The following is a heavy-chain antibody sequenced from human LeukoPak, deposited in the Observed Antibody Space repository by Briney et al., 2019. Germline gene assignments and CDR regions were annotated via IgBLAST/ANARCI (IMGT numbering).Heavy chain of an antibody. CDR1: GGSIISSSSY. J-gene: IGHJ4*02. D-gene: IGHD3-22*01. V-gene: IGHV4-39*01. CDR3: ARHYFESSGYYCPPDY. Sequence: PSETLSLTCTVSGGSIISSSSYWAWIRQPPGKGLEWIGSIYYSGGTYYDPSLKSRVTISVDTSKNQFSLKLSSVTAADTAVYFCARHYFESSGYYCPPDYWGQGTLVTVSS. CDR2: IYYSGGT.